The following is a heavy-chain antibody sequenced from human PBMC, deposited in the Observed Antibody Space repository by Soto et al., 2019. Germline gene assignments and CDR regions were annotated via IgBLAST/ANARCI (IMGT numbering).Heavy chain of an antibody. J-gene: IGHJ4*02. Sequence: SETLSLTCAVYGGSFSGYYWSWIRQPPGKGLEWIGEINHSGSTNHNPSLKSRVTISVDASKNQFSLKLSSVTAADTAVYYCARAPAYSSGWGLFVYWGQGTLVTVSS. CDR1: GGSFSGYY. CDR2: INHSGST. D-gene: IGHD6-19*01. V-gene: IGHV4-34*01. CDR3: ARAPAYSSGWGLFVY.